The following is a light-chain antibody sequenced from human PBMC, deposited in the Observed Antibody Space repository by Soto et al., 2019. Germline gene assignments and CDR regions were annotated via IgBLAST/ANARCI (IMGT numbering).Light chain of an antibody. CDR2: KVS. Sequence: DVVMTQSPLSLPVTLGQPASISCRSSQSLVYSDGNTYLNWFQQRPDQSPRRLIYKVSNRDSGVPDRFSGSGSGTDFTLKISRVEAEDVGVYYCMQGTHWPPETFGQGTKVEIK. CDR3: MQGTHWPPET. CDR1: QSLVYSDGNTY. J-gene: IGKJ1*01. V-gene: IGKV2-30*01.